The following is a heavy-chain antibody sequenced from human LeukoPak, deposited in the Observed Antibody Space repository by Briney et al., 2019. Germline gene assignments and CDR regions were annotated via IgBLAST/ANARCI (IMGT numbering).Heavy chain of an antibody. V-gene: IGHV3-11*05. J-gene: IGHJ5*02. CDR2: ISSTSSHT. CDR1: GFXFSDSY. Sequence: GGSLRLSCAASGFXFSDSYISWIRQAAGKGLEWISYISSTSSHTNYADSVKGRFTISRDNAKRSLYLQMNSLRAEDTAVYYCARGSARWFDPWGQGTLVTVSS. CDR3: ARGSARWFDP.